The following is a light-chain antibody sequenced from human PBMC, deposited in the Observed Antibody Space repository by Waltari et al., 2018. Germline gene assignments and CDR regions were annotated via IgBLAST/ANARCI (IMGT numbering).Light chain of an antibody. Sequence: ETVMTQSPATLSVSPGERATLSCRASRSVRGNLAWYQQKPGQAPRLLIYGASTRATGIPARVSGRGSGTEFTLTISSLQPEDFVVYFCQQYYDWPPITFGQGTRLEIK. CDR3: QQYYDWPPIT. CDR1: RSVRGN. CDR2: GAS. V-gene: IGKV3-15*01. J-gene: IGKJ5*01.